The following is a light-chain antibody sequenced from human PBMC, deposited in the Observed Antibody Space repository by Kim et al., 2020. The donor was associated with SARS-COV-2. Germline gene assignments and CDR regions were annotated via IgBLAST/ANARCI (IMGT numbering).Light chain of an antibody. J-gene: IGLJ3*02. CDR3: SAWDISLNAWV. CDR1: SNNVGNQG. CDR2: RDN. Sequence: LTQPPSVSKGLRQTATLTCTGNSNNVGNQGAAWLQQHQGHPPKLLSYRDNDRPSGISERLSASRSGNTASLTISGLQPGDEADYYCSAWDISLNAWVFGGGTQLTVL. V-gene: IGLV10-54*01.